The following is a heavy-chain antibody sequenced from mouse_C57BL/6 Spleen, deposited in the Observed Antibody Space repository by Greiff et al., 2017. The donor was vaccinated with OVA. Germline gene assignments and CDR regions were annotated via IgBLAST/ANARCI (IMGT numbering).Heavy chain of an antibody. J-gene: IGHJ1*03. CDR2: IWWDDDK. V-gene: IGHV8-8*01. Sequence: QVTLKVSGPGILQPSQTLSLTCSFSGFSLSTFGMGVGWIRQRSGKGLEWLAHIWWDDDKYYNPALKSRLTISKDTSKNQVFLKIAKVDTADTATYYCARMGNYGSSPYWYFDVWGTGTTVTVSS. D-gene: IGHD1-1*01. CDR1: GFSLSTFGMG. CDR3: ARMGNYGSSPYWYFDV.